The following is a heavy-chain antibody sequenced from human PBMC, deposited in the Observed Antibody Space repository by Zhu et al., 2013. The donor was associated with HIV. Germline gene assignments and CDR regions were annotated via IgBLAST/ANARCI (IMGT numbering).Heavy chain of an antibody. CDR3: ARVSTTVRSFDI. CDR1: GYTFTDYY. CDR2: IIPIFGIT. Sequence: QVQLVQSGAEVKKPGASVKVSCKASGYTFTDYYIHWVRQAPGQGLEWMAEIIPIFGITKYTQKFQGRVTITAAESTSTAYMELRGLRSEDTAVYYCARVSTTVRSFDIWGQGTMVTVSS. V-gene: IGHV1-69*01. J-gene: IGHJ3*02. D-gene: IGHD4-17*01.